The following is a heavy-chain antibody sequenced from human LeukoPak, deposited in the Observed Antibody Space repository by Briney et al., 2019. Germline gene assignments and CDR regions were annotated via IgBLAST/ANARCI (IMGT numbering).Heavy chain of an antibody. J-gene: IGHJ5*02. V-gene: IGHV4-39*01. CDR3: ARRGDP. CDR1: GGSISSGSYY. CDR2: IYYSGIT. Sequence: PSETLSLTCTVSGGSISSGSYYWGWIRQPPGKGLEWIGSIYYSGITHYKPSLRSRVTISADTSKNQLSLKLNSVTAADTAVYYCARRGDPWGQGTLVTVSS. D-gene: IGHD3-16*01.